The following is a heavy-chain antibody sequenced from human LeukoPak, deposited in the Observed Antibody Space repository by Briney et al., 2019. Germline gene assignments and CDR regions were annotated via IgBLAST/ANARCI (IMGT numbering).Heavy chain of an antibody. CDR2: IYTSGST. J-gene: IGHJ1*01. V-gene: IGHV4-4*07. CDR3: AREASEYSYGYGEH. Sequence: PSETLSLTCTVSGGSSSNYYWSWVRQPPGKGLEWIGRIYTSGSTNYNPSLKSRVTMSVDTSKNQFSLKLSSVTAADTAVYYCAREASEYSYGYGEHWGQGTLVSVSS. D-gene: IGHD5-18*01. CDR1: GGSSSNYY.